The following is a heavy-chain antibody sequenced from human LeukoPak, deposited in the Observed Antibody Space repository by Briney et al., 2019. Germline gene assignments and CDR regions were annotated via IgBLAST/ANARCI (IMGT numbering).Heavy chain of an antibody. Sequence: GGSLRLSCAASGFTFSSYAMSWVRQAPGKGLEWVSTISAGGSSTYYADSVKGRFTLSRDNSKNTLYLQMNSLRAEDTAVYYCAKSHYYGSGSYDYWGQGTLVTVSS. CDR1: GFTFSSYA. CDR2: ISAGGSST. J-gene: IGHJ4*02. V-gene: IGHV3-23*01. CDR3: AKSHYYGSGSYDY. D-gene: IGHD3-10*01.